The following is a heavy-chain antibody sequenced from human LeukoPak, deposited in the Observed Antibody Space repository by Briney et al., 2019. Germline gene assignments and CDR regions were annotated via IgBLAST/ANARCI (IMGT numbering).Heavy chain of an antibody. CDR3: AKTNVKYCSGGSCFDAFDI. CDR1: GGTFSSYG. J-gene: IGHJ3*02. D-gene: IGHD2-15*01. V-gene: IGHV1-69*13. CDR2: IIPIFGTA. Sequence: ASVKVSCKASGGTFSSYGINWVRQAPGQGLEWMGGIIPIFGTANYAQKFQGRVTITADESTNTAYMELSSLRSEDTAVYYCAKTNVKYCSGGSCFDAFDIWGQGTMVTVSS.